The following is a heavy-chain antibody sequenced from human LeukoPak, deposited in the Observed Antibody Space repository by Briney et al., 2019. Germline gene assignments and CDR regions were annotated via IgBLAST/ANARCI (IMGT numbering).Heavy chain of an antibody. CDR2: IRYDGSNK. CDR3: AKDRYDFWSGFGTYFDY. J-gene: IGHJ4*02. CDR1: GFTFSSYG. V-gene: IGHV3-30*02. Sequence: GGSLRLSCAASGFTFSSYGMHWVRQAPGKGLEWVAFIRYDGSNKYCADSVKGRFTISRDNSKNTLYLQMNSLRAEDTAVYYCAKDRYDFWSGFGTYFDYWGQGTLVTVSS. D-gene: IGHD3-3*01.